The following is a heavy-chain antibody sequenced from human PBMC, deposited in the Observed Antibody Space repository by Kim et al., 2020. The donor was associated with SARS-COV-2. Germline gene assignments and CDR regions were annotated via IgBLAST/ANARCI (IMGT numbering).Heavy chain of an antibody. D-gene: IGHD4-17*01. V-gene: IGHV3-30-3*01. CDR2: ISYDGSNK. Sequence: GGSLRLSCAASGFTFSSYAMHWVRQAPGKGLEWVAVISYDGSNKYYADSVKGRFTISRDNSKNTLYLQMNSLRAEDTAVYYCARDWGWIYGDYERRGDYWGQGTLVTVSS. CDR1: GFTFSSYA. J-gene: IGHJ4*02. CDR3: ARDWGWIYGDYERRGDY.